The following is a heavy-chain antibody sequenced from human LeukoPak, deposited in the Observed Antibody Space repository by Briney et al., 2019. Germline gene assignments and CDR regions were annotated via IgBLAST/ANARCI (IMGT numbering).Heavy chain of an antibody. CDR3: ARGPTEYYFDY. CDR2: IIPVFGTT. V-gene: IGHV1-69*13. J-gene: IGHJ4*02. Sequence: GASVKVSCKTSGGTFNTYAISWVRQAPGQGLEWMGGIIPVFGTTNYAQKFQGRVTITADVSTSTAYMELRSLRSEDSAVYYCARGPTEYYFDYWGQGTLVTVTS. CDR1: GGTFNTYA.